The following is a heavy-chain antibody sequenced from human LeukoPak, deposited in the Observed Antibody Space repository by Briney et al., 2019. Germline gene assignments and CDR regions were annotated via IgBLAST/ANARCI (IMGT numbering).Heavy chain of an antibody. CDR3: ATRREYSSSRGY. CDR1: GFTFSSYA. J-gene: IGHJ4*02. CDR2: ISGSGGST. V-gene: IGHV3-23*01. D-gene: IGHD6-6*01. Sequence: GGSLRLSCAASGFTFSSYAMSWVRQAPGKGLEWVSAISGSGGSTYYADSVKGRFTISRDNPKNTLYLQMNSLRAEDTAVYYCATRREYSSSRGYWGQGTLVTVSS.